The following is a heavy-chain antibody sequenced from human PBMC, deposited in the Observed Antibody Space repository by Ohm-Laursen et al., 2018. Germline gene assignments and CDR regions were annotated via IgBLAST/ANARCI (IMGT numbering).Heavy chain of an antibody. D-gene: IGHD5-12*01. CDR2: ISSSGTTI. CDR1: GFTFRSYE. J-gene: IGHJ6*02. Sequence: SLRLSCSASGFTFRSYEMNWVRQAPGKGLEWVSYISSSGTTIYYADSVKGRFTISRDNAKNSLYLQMNSLRAEDTAVYYCARDVAHGGYGFGMDVWGQGTTVTVSS. CDR3: ARDVAHGGYGFGMDV. V-gene: IGHV3-48*03.